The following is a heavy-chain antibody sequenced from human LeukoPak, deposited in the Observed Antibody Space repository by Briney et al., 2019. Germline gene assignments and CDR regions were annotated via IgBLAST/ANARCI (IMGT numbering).Heavy chain of an antibody. J-gene: IGHJ4*02. Sequence: ASVKVSCKASGYTFTSYDINWVRQATGQGLEWMGWMNPNSGNTGYAQKFQGRVTITADESTSTAYMELSSLRSEDTAVYYCARPSNIVATSYFDYWGQGTLSPSPQ. CDR1: GYTFTSYD. CDR2: MNPNSGNT. D-gene: IGHD5-12*01. CDR3: ARPSNIVATSYFDY. V-gene: IGHV1-8*01.